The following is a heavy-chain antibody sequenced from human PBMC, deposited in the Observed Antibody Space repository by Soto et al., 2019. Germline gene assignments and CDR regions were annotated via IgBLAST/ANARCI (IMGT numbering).Heavy chain of an antibody. Sequence: KPSETLSLTCAVSGGSISSGDYSWNWIRQPPGKGLEWIGYIYYGGSTYYNPSLQSRVTMSVDRSRNQFSLKLNSVTAADTAVYYCARVPDRWGQGTLVTVSS. D-gene: IGHD2-2*01. CDR3: ARVPDR. CDR2: IYYGGST. V-gene: IGHV4-30-2*01. J-gene: IGHJ5*02. CDR1: GGSISSGDYS.